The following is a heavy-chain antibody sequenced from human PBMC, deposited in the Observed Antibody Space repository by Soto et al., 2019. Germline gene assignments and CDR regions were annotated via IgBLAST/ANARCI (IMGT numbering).Heavy chain of an antibody. J-gene: IGHJ4*02. D-gene: IGHD6-19*01. V-gene: IGHV3-48*01. CDR1: GFTFSSYS. CDR3: ARETGQWLVIDY. CDR2: ISNSGSSM. Sequence: EVQLVESGGGLVQPGGSLRLSCAASGFTFSSYSMIWVRQAPGKGLEWLSYISNSGSSMYYPDSVKDRFTISRDNAKNSLSLQMNSLRAEDTAVYYCARETGQWLVIDYWGQGTLVTVSS.